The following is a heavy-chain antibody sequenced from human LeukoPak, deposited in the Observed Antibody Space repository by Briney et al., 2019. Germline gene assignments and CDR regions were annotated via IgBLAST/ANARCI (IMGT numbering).Heavy chain of an antibody. J-gene: IGHJ4*02. V-gene: IGHV4-59*01. CDR3: ARDRDGSSYLDY. CDR1: GGSISSYY. D-gene: IGHD1-26*01. Sequence: PSETLSLTCTVSGGSISSYYWSWIRQPPGKGLEWIGYIYYSGSTNYNPSLKSRVTISVDTSKNQFSLKLSSVTAADTAVYYCARDRDGSSYLDYWGQGTLVTVSS. CDR2: IYYSGST.